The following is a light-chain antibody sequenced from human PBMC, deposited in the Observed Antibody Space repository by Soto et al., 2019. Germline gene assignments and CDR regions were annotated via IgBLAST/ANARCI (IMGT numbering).Light chain of an antibody. J-gene: IGLJ1*01. CDR2: GKS. CDR3: SVRDDNGGGGL. V-gene: IGLV1-40*01. CDR1: NSKIAAGYD. Sequence: QAVLTQPPSMSGAPGQRVTISCTASNSKIAAGYDVHWYQQLPGKAPRLLIHGKSNRPSGVPARFSGSLPGIAAYLAITGLGAESDADYVCSVRDDNGGGGLFGTGTKVTVL.